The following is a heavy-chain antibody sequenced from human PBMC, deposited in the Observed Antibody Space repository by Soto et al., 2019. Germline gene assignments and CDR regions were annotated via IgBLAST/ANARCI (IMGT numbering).Heavy chain of an antibody. J-gene: IGHJ6*02. CDR3: AREGGYCSGGSCYYGMDV. Sequence: GGSLRLSCAASGFTFSSYAMHWVRQAPGKGLEWVAVISYDGSNKYYADSVKGRFTISRDNSKNTLYLQMNSLRAEDTAVYYCAREGGYCSGGSCYYGMDVWGQGTTVTVSS. D-gene: IGHD2-15*01. V-gene: IGHV3-30-3*01. CDR1: GFTFSSYA. CDR2: ISYDGSNK.